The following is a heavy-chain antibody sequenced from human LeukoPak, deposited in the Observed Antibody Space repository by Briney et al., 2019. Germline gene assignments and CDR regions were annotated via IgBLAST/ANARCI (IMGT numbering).Heavy chain of an antibody. V-gene: IGHV3-23*01. Sequence: PGGSLRLSCAASGFTFSSYAMSWVRQAPGKGLEWVSAISGGGGSTYYAESVKGRFTISRDNSRSTLYLQMNSLRAEDTAVYYCAKGKEALMYSSGWYYFDYWGQGTLVTVSS. J-gene: IGHJ4*02. CDR2: ISGGGGST. CDR3: AKGKEALMYSSGWYYFDY. D-gene: IGHD6-19*01. CDR1: GFTFSSYA.